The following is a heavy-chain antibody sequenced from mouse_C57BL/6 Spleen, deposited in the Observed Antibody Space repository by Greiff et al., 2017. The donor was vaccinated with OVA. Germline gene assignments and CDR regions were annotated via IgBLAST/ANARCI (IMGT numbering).Heavy chain of an antibody. CDR3: AREGYYGSSRFAY. D-gene: IGHD1-1*01. Sequence: VKLMESGAELVRPGTSVKVSCKASGYAFTNYLIEWVKQRPGQGLEWIGVINPGSGGTNYNEKFKGKATLTADKSSSTAYMQLSSLTSEDSAVYFCAREGYYGSSRFAYWGQGPLVTVAA. J-gene: IGHJ3*01. V-gene: IGHV1-54*01. CDR1: GYAFTNYL. CDR2: INPGSGGT.